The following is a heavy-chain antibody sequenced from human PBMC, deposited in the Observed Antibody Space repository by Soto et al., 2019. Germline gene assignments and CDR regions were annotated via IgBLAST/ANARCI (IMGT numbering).Heavy chain of an antibody. CDR3: AKDPYSGVLVPVAIGFDP. CDR2: ISGSGGSA. D-gene: IGHD2-2*01. CDR1: GFTFSNYA. Sequence: GGSLRLSCAASGFTFSNYATTWVRQGPGKGLEWVSAISGSGGSAYYADSVKGRFTISRDNSKNTLYLQMNSLRADDSGVYYCAKDPYSGVLVPVAIGFDPWGPGTLVTVSS. J-gene: IGHJ5*02. V-gene: IGHV3-23*01.